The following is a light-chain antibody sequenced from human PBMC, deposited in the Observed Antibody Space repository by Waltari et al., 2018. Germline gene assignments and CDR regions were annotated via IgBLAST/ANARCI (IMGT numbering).Light chain of an antibody. CDR1: SSTIGRNS. J-gene: IGLJ3*02. CDR2: RSD. Sequence: QSLLTQPPSISGAPGPRVTISCSGGSSTIGRNSVNWYEQVPGTAPKLLIFRSDQRPSGVSDRFSGSKSGTSASLTITGLLSADEADYICAAWDDSLNAWIFGGGTRLTVL. V-gene: IGLV1-44*01. CDR3: AAWDDSLNAWI.